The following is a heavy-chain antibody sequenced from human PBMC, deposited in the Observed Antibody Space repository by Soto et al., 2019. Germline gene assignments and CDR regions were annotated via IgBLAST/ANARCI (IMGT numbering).Heavy chain of an antibody. CDR1: GYTFTSYG. CDR3: ARGGSSSRRTDY. J-gene: IGHJ4*02. Sequence: ASVKVSCKASGYTFTSYGITWVRQAPGQGLEWMGWISAYNANTYYAQKLQGRVTMTTDTSTSTAYMELRSLKSDDTAVYYCARGGSSSRRTDYWGQGTLVTVPQ. CDR2: ISAYNANT. V-gene: IGHV1-18*01. D-gene: IGHD6-6*01.